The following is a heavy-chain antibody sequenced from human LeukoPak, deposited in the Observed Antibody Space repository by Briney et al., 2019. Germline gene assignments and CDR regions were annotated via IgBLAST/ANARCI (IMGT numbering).Heavy chain of an antibody. CDR1: GFTFSSYG. D-gene: IGHD3-16*01. CDR3: XKGTITFGGAXXFDY. V-gene: IGHV3-33*06. CDR2: IWYDGSNK. Sequence: GGSLRLSCAASGFTFSSYGMHWVRQAPGKGLEWVAVIWYDGSNKYYADSVKGRFTISRDNSKNTLYLQMNSLRAEDTAVYYCXKGTITFGGAXXFDYWGQGTLVTXXS. J-gene: IGHJ4*02.